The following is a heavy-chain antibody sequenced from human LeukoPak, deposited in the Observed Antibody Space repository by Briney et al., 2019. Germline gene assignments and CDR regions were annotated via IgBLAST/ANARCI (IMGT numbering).Heavy chain of an antibody. D-gene: IGHD2-2*01. V-gene: IGHV4-59*01. J-gene: IGHJ4*02. Sequence: SETLSLTCAVYGGSFRGYYWSWIRQPPGKGLEWIGYIYYSGSTNYNPSLKSRVTISADTSKNQFSLKLSSVTAADTAVYYCARGEYQLLPFDYWGQGTLVTVSS. CDR2: IYYSGST. CDR3: ARGEYQLLPFDY. CDR1: GGSFRGYY.